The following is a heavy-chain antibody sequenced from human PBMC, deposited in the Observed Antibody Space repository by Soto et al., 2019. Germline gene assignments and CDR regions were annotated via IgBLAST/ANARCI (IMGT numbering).Heavy chain of an antibody. V-gene: IGHV3-7*01. D-gene: IGHD6-19*01. CDR1: EFTFSTYW. CDR2: IKQDGSEK. CDR3: ARDRPEAGRSVFDY. Sequence: EVPLVESGGGLVQPGGSLRLSCEASEFTFSTYWMSWVRQAPGKGLEWVSNIKQDGSEKYYVDSVKGRFTISRDNAKNSLFLQMNSLSAEDTAVYYWARDRPEAGRSVFDYWGQGTLVTVSS. J-gene: IGHJ4*02.